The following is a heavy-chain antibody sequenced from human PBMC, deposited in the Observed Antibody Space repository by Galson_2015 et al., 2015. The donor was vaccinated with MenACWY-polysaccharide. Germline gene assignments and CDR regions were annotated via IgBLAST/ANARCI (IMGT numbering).Heavy chain of an antibody. D-gene: IGHD1-7*01. CDR2: MFYSGNT. J-gene: IGHJ6*02. Sequence: TLSLTCTVSGGSISDTNYYWGWVRQPPGQGLEWIGSMFYSGNTDYNPSLMSRVTIFADTSKKQLSLKLRSVTDADTAVYFCASHGAGTLGNYYYGMDVWGQGTTVTVSS. V-gene: IGHV4-39*01. CDR3: ASHGAGTLGNYYYGMDV. CDR1: GGSISDTNYY.